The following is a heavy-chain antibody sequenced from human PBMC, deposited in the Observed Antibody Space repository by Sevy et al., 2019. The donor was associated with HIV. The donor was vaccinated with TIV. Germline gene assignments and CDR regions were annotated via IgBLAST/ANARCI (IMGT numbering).Heavy chain of an antibody. CDR1: GYSFTSYW. Sequence: GESLKISCKGSGYSFTSYWIGWVRQMPGKGLEWMGIIYPGASDTRYSPSFQGQVTISADKSIRTAYLQWSSLKASDTAMYYCAGKYYDILTGYYRFDPWGQGTLVTVSS. V-gene: IGHV5-51*01. J-gene: IGHJ5*02. CDR2: IYPGASDT. CDR3: AGKYYDILTGYYRFDP. D-gene: IGHD3-9*01.